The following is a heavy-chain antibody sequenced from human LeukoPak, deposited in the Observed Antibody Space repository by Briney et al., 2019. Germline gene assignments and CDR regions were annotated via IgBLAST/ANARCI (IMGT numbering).Heavy chain of an antibody. CDR2: FSVSDGRT. CDR3: AKQHAATGGYFDY. J-gene: IGHJ4*02. Sequence: GGSLRLSCAASGFTFSNAWMSWVRQAPGKGLEYISTFSVSDGRTYYADSVKGRFTISRDNSKYTLYLQMNSLRAEDTAVYYCAKQHAATGGYFDYWGQGTLVTVSS. D-gene: IGHD3-10*01. V-gene: IGHV3-23*01. CDR1: GFTFSNAW.